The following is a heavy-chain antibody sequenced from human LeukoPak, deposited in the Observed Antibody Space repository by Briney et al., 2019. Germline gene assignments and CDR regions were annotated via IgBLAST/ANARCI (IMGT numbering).Heavy chain of an antibody. Sequence: GASVKVSCKASGYTFTSYGISWVRQAPGQGLEWMGGIIPIFGTANYAQKFQGRVTITADKSTSTAYMELSSLRSEDTAVYYCARSLPQDRFGELLQFDYWGQGTLVTVSS. J-gene: IGHJ4*02. CDR1: GYTFTSYG. CDR3: ARSLPQDRFGELLQFDY. D-gene: IGHD3-10*01. CDR2: IIPIFGTA. V-gene: IGHV1-69*06.